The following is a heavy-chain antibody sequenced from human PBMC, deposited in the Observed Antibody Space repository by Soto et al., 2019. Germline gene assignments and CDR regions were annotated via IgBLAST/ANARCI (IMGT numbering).Heavy chain of an antibody. D-gene: IGHD3-10*01. J-gene: IGHJ6*02. Sequence: DVQLVESGGGLVKPGGPLRLSCRTSGFTFSKAWMRWVRQAPGKGLEWVGRIRSNADGGTVEYAAPVKGRFIISRDDSTNTLCLQMNSLDREDTGVYYCTAAGVRGVVMSGMDVWGQGTAVTVSS. CDR2: IRSNADGGTV. V-gene: IGHV3-15*01. CDR3: TAAGVRGVVMSGMDV. CDR1: GFTFSKAW.